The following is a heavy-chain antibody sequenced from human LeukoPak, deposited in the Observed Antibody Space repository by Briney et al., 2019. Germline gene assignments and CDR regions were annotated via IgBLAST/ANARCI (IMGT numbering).Heavy chain of an antibody. D-gene: IGHD4-11*01. CDR3: ARGPTVNYYYYGMDV. CDR2: IYYSGST. V-gene: IGHV4-59*01. J-gene: IGHJ6*02. CDR1: GGSISSYY. Sequence: SETLSLTCTVSGGSISSYYWSWIRQPPGKGLEWIGDIYYSGSTNYNPSLKSRVTISVDTTKKQISLKLSSVTAADTAVYYCARGPTVNYYYYGMDVWGQGTTVTVSS.